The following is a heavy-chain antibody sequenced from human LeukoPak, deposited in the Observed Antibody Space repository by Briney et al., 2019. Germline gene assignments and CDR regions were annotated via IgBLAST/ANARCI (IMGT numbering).Heavy chain of an antibody. CDR3: ASATLQCSGGSCYEMDV. CDR2: FDPEDGET. CDR1: GYTLTELS. Sequence: ASVKVSCKVSGYTLTELSMHWVRQAPGKGLEWMGGFDPEDGETIYAQKFQGRVTMTEDTSTDTAYMELSSLRSEDTAVYYCASATLQCSGGSCYEMDVWGKGTTVTVSS. J-gene: IGHJ6*04. V-gene: IGHV1-24*01. D-gene: IGHD2-15*01.